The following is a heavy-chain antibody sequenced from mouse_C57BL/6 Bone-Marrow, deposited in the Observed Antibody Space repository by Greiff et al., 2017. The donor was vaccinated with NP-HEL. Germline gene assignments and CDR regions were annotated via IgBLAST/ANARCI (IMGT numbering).Heavy chain of an antibody. V-gene: IGHV1-15*01. J-gene: IGHJ4*01. CDR3: TIYYGYLYAMDY. Sequence: QVQLQQSGAELVRPGASVTLSCKASGYTFTDYEMHWVKQTPVHGLEWIGAIDPETGGTAYNQKFKGKAILTADKSSSTAYMELRSLTSEDSAVYYCTIYYGYLYAMDYLGQGTSVTVSS. CDR2: IDPETGGT. CDR1: GYTFTDYE. D-gene: IGHD2-2*01.